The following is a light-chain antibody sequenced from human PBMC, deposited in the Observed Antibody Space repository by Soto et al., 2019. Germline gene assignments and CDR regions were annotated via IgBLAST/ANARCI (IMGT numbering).Light chain of an antibody. CDR3: QQSYSPTWT. V-gene: IGKV1-39*01. J-gene: IGKJ1*01. CDR1: QGISTY. Sequence: DIQMTQSPSSLSASVRDIVXXXXRASQGISTYLNWYQQKPGKAPKLLIXXAXXXEXTFXSRFSGSGSETDFTLTISSLQPEDFATFSCQQSYSPTWTFGQGTKVDI. CDR2: XAX.